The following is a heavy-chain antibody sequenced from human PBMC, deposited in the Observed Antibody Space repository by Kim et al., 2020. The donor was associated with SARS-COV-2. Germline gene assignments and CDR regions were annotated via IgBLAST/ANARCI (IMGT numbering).Heavy chain of an antibody. V-gene: IGHV4-31*01. CDR3: ATQRGRHYDVWSGHWWFDP. J-gene: IGHJ5*02. CDR1: GGSISSGGYY. D-gene: IGHD3-3*01. Sequence: SETLSLTCTVSGGSISSGGYYWSWIRQHPGKGLEWIGYIYYIGSTYCNPSLKSLVAISLDTSKNQFSLKLTSVTAADTAVYYCATQRGRHYDVWSGHWWFDPGGRETLVRVSS. CDR2: IYYIGST.